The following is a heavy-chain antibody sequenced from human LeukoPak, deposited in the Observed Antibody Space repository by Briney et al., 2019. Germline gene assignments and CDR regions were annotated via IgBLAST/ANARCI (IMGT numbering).Heavy chain of an antibody. Sequence: SETLSLTCTVSGASISNYYWSWTRQPAGKGLEWIGRLYTSGSINFNPSLKSRITMSVDTSKNQFSLRLSSVTAADTAVYYCAGATWGSGYFDYWGQGTLVTVSS. V-gene: IGHV4-4*07. D-gene: IGHD7-27*01. CDR2: LYTSGSI. CDR1: GASISNYY. CDR3: AGATWGSGYFDY. J-gene: IGHJ4*02.